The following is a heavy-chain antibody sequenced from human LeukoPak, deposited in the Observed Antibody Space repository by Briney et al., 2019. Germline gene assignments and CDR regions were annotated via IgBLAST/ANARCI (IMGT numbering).Heavy chain of an antibody. CDR1: GFTFSSYA. V-gene: IGHV3-7*03. Sequence: GGSLRLSCVASGFTFSSYAMSWVRQAPGKGLEWVANIKQDGSEKYYVDSVKGRFTISRDNAKNSLYLQMNSLRAEDTAVYYCAGRWELRFWGQGTMVTVSS. J-gene: IGHJ3*01. CDR3: AGRWELRF. D-gene: IGHD1-26*01. CDR2: IKQDGSEK.